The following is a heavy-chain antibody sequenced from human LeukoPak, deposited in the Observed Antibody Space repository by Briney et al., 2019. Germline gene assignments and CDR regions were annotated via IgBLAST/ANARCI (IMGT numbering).Heavy chain of an antibody. D-gene: IGHD5-18*01. Sequence: GGSLRLSCAASGFTFSNYATNWVRQAPGKGLEWVSTIGGGGRNTYYADSVKGRFAISRDNSKNTLYLQMNSLRAEDTAVYYCAKNPRGYNYGLIDYWGQGTLVTVSS. J-gene: IGHJ4*02. CDR2: IGGGGRNT. CDR3: AKNPRGYNYGLIDY. V-gene: IGHV3-23*01. CDR1: GFTFSNYA.